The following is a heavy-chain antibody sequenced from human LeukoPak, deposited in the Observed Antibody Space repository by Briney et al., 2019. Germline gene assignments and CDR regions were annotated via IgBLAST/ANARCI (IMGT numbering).Heavy chain of an antibody. D-gene: IGHD6-19*01. Sequence: GGSLRLSCAASGFTFSSYEMNWVRQAPGKGLEWVSYISSSGSTIYYADSVKGRFTISRDNAKNSLYLQMNSLRAEDTAVYYCARNQYSSGWYGAYYYYYMDVWGKGTTVTISS. CDR2: ISSSGSTI. J-gene: IGHJ6*03. CDR1: GFTFSSYE. V-gene: IGHV3-48*03. CDR3: ARNQYSSGWYGAYYYYYMDV.